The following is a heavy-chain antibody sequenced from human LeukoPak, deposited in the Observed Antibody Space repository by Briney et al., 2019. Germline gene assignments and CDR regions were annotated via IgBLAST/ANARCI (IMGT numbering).Heavy chain of an antibody. D-gene: IGHD4-17*01. J-gene: IGHJ5*02. CDR3: ARDLEDYGDKNWFDP. V-gene: IGHV1-18*01. CDR2: ISAYNGNT. CDR1: GYTFTSYG. Sequence: ASVKLSCKASGYTFTSYGISWVRQAPGQGLEWMGWISAYNGNTNYAQKLQGRVTMTTDTSTSTAYMELRSLRSDDTAVYYCARDLEDYGDKNWFDPWGRGTLVTVSS.